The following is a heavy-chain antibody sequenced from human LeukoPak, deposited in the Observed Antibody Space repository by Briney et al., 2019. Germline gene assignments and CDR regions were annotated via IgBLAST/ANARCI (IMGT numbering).Heavy chain of an antibody. Sequence: SETLSLTCIVSGGSISSTSYYWDWIRQPPGKGLEWIGSVYYDGSTFTNPSLKSRVTISVDTSKNQFSLKLSSVTAADTAVYYCARDRYYYDTSGPPLDIWGQGTMVTVSS. V-gene: IGHV4-39*07. CDR2: VYYDGST. J-gene: IGHJ3*02. CDR1: GGSISSTSYY. CDR3: ARDRYYYDTSGPPLDI. D-gene: IGHD3-22*01.